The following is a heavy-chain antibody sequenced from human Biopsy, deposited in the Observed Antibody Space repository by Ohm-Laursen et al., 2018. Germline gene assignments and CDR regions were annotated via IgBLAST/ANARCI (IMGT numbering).Heavy chain of an antibody. Sequence: SVKVSCKASGYTFTDYSLHWVRQAPGQGLEWMGGVNPNSGATNYAQKFQGRVTMTSDTSISTAYIELRRLISDDTAVYFCARDRMVTIITLVRADTFDIWGQGTLVSVSS. J-gene: IGHJ3*02. CDR2: VNPNSGAT. D-gene: IGHD3-10*01. CDR1: GYTFTDYS. CDR3: ARDRMVTIITLVRADTFDI. V-gene: IGHV1-2*02.